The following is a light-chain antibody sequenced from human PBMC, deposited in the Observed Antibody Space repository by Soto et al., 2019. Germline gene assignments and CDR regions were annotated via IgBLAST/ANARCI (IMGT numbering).Light chain of an antibody. CDR1: ESVSTN. J-gene: IGKJ4*01. CDR3: QQYGSSLT. CDR2: GAS. Sequence: EIVLTYSPATLSLALWEIVTLSCRASESVSTNLAWYQQKAGQAPRLLIYGASSRATGIPDRFSGSGSGTDFTLTISRLEPEDFALYYCQQYGSSLTFGGVTKVDIK. V-gene: IGKV3-20*01.